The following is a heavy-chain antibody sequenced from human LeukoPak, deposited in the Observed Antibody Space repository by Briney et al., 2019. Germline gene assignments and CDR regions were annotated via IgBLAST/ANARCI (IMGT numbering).Heavy chain of an antibody. CDR3: ARDLGDSGWYYAFDI. Sequence: GGSLRLSCAASGFTFSSYWMSWVRQAPGKGLEWVANIKQDGSEKYYVDSVKGRFTISRDNAKNSLYLQMNSLRDEDTAVYYCARDLGDSGWYYAFDIWGQGTMVTVSS. D-gene: IGHD6-19*01. V-gene: IGHV3-7*01. J-gene: IGHJ3*02. CDR2: IKQDGSEK. CDR1: GFTFSSYW.